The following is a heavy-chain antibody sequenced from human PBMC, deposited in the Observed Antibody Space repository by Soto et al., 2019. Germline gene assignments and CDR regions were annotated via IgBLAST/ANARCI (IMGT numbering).Heavy chain of an antibody. CDR2: IYYSGST. D-gene: IGHD3-3*01. Sequence: SXTLSLTCTVSGGSIIIGGYYWSWIRQHPGKGLEWIGYIYYSGSTYYNPSLKSRVTISVDTSKNQFSLKLSSVTAADTAVYYCARDLDPKRRGDYYYYGMDVWGQGTTVTVSS. V-gene: IGHV4-31*03. CDR3: ARDLDPKRRGDYYYYGMDV. J-gene: IGHJ6*02. CDR1: GGSIIIGGYY.